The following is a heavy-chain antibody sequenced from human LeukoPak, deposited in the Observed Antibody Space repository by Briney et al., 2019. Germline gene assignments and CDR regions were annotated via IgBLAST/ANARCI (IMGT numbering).Heavy chain of an antibody. J-gene: IGHJ4*02. Sequence: GGSLRLSCAASGFTFSSYGMRWVRQAPGKGLEWVAFIRYDGSNKYYADSVKGRFTISRDNSKNTLYLQMNSLRAEDTAVYYCAKLTVVDTEIDYWGQGTLVTVSS. CDR1: GFTFSSYG. D-gene: IGHD5-18*01. V-gene: IGHV3-30*02. CDR2: IRYDGSNK. CDR3: AKLTVVDTEIDY.